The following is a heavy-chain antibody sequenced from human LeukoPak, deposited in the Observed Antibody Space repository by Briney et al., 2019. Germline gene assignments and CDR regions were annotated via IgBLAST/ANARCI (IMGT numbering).Heavy chain of an antibody. CDR3: ARVRSSGWLKPFMDV. V-gene: IGHV4-59*01. D-gene: IGHD6-19*01. Sequence: PSETLSLTCTVSGASITSYYWSWIRQPPGKGLEWIGYIYYSGSTNYNPSLKSRVTISVDTSKNHFSLKLSSVTAADTAVYYCARVRSSGWLKPFMDVWGKGTTVTISS. CDR1: GASITSYY. J-gene: IGHJ6*03. CDR2: IYYSGST.